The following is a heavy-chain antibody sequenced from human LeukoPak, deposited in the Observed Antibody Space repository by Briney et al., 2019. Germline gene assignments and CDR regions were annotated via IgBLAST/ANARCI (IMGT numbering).Heavy chain of an antibody. CDR1: GYTFNGYY. D-gene: IGHD1-26*01. Sequence: ASVKVSCKASGYTFNGYYLHWVRQAPGQGLQWMAWINPDNGGTNYAQKFQGRVTLTTDTSISTAYMELSGLRSDDTAVFYCARWLMRATTRDAFDIWGQGTLVTVSS. CDR2: INPDNGGT. J-gene: IGHJ3*02. CDR3: ARWLMRATTRDAFDI. V-gene: IGHV1-2*02.